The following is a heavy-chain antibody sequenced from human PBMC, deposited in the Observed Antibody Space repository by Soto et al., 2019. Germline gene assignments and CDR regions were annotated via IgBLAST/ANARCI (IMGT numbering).Heavy chain of an antibody. Sequence: PAETLSLTSTVSGGSVISGSYYWSWIRQPPGKGLEWIGYIYYSGSTNYNPSLKSRVTISVDTSKNQFSLKLSSVTAADTAVYYCARVGSSSAGANWFDPWGQGTLVTVSS. CDR2: IYYSGST. D-gene: IGHD6-6*01. CDR3: ARVGSSSAGANWFDP. CDR1: GGSVISGSYY. V-gene: IGHV4-61*01. J-gene: IGHJ5*02.